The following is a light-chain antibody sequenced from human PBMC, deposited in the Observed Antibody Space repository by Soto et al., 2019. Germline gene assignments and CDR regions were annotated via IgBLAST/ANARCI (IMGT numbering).Light chain of an antibody. J-gene: IGKJ1*01. V-gene: IGKV1-6*01. Sequence: AIQMTQSPSSLSASVGDRVTISCRASQAIRNDLGWYQQKPGKAPNLLIYGASSLESGVTSRFSGSGSGTDFTLSIRRLQPEDFATYYCLQDNNYPWTFGQGTKVEI. CDR3: LQDNNYPWT. CDR2: GAS. CDR1: QAIRND.